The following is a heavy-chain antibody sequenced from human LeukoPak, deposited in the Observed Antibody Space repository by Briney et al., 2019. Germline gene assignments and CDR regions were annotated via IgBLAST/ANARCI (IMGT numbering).Heavy chain of an antibody. CDR2: ISYDGSNK. V-gene: IGHV3-30*04. Sequence: GGSLRLSCAASGFTFSSYAMHWVRQAPGKGLEWVAVISYDGSNKYYADSVKGRFTISRDNSKNTLYPQMNSLRAEDTAVYYCARDFDLPDTTPAYWGQGTLVTVSS. D-gene: IGHD3-9*01. J-gene: IGHJ4*02. CDR3: ARDFDLPDTTPAY. CDR1: GFTFSSYA.